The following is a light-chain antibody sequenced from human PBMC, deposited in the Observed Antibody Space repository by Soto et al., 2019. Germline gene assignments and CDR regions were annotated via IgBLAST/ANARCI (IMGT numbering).Light chain of an antibody. CDR1: SSDVGGYNY. V-gene: IGLV2-14*01. Sequence: QSALTQPPSASGSPGQSVAISCTGTSSDVGGYNYVSWYQQHPGKAPKLMIYEVNKRPSGVSNRFSGSKSGNTASLTISGLQAEDEADYYCSSYTSSSTVVFGGGTKVTVL. J-gene: IGLJ2*01. CDR2: EVN. CDR3: SSYTSSSTVV.